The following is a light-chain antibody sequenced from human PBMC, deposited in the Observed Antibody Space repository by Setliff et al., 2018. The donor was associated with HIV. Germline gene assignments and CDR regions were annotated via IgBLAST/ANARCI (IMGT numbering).Light chain of an antibody. Sequence: QSVLTQPASVSGSPGQSITISFTGTSSDVGGYNYVSWYQQHPGKAPKLMIYDASNRPSGVSNRFSGSKSDNTASLTISGLQAEDEADYYCSSYTSSSTLVFGTGTKVTVL. V-gene: IGLV2-14*03. J-gene: IGLJ1*01. CDR2: DAS. CDR1: SSDVGGYNY. CDR3: SSYTSSSTLV.